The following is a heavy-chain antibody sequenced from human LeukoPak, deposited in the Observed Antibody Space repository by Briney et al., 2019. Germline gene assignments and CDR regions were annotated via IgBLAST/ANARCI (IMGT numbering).Heavy chain of an antibody. CDR1: GYTFTSYG. D-gene: IGHD5-18*01. CDR2: ISAYNGNT. Sequence: GASVKVSCKASGYTFTSYGISWVRQAPGQGREWMGWISAYNGNTNYAPQLKGRVTMTTDTSKSTDYMELRSLRSDDTAVYYCARIFGLWTLIDSWGQGTLVTVSS. CDR3: ARIFGLWTLIDS. J-gene: IGHJ4*02. V-gene: IGHV1-18*01.